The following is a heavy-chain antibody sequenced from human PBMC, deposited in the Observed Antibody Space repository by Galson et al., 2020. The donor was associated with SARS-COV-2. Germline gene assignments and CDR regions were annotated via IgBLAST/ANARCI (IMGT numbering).Heavy chain of an antibody. J-gene: IGHJ4*02. Sequence: GGSLRLSCAASGFTFGSYWMSWVRQAPGKGLEWVANIKHDGSEKYYVDSVKGRFTISRDNAKNSLYLQMNSLRAEDTAVYHCARVDCSGGSCYPVNYWGQVTLVTVSS. D-gene: IGHD2-15*01. CDR2: IKHDGSEK. V-gene: IGHV3-7*03. CDR3: ARVDCSGGSCYPVNY. CDR1: GFTFGSYW.